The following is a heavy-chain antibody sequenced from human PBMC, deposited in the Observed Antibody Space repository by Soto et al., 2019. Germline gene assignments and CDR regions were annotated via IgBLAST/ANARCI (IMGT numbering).Heavy chain of an antibody. CDR2: IYYRGST. CDR3: ARDYGDYDAFDI. Sequence: SETLSLTCTVSGGSISSYYWSWIRQPPGKGLEWIGYIYYRGSTNYNPSLKSRVTISVDTSKNQFSLKLSSVTAADTAVYYCARDYGDYDAFDIWGQGTMVTVSS. CDR1: GGSISSYY. V-gene: IGHV4-59*01. J-gene: IGHJ3*02. D-gene: IGHD4-17*01.